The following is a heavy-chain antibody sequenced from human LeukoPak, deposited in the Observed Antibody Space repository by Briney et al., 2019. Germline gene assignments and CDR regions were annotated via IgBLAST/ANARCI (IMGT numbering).Heavy chain of an antibody. CDR2: IKIDGSET. J-gene: IGHJ4*02. CDR1: GFTLSRSW. CDR3: VRDDLHPRDGPTV. D-gene: IGHD3/OR15-3a*01. Sequence: PGGSLRLSCAASGFTLSRSWMSWVRQAPGKGLEFVANIKIDGSETYYVGSVRGGFTISRDNAQNSLYLQLNSLRVEDTAVYYCVRDDLHPRDGPTVWGQGTLVTVSS. V-gene: IGHV3-7*01.